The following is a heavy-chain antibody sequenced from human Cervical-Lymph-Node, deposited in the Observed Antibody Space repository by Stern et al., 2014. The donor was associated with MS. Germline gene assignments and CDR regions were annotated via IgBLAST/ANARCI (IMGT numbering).Heavy chain of an antibody. Sequence: VQLGQSGAEVKKPGSSVKVSCKASGGTFNNHGISWVRQAPGQGLEWMGGIIPLFDTANYAQKVQGRLTITADESTSTAYMERSSLRSEDTAILFCASHFPNWNPFFDFWGQGTLLTVSS. CDR1: GGTFNNHG. J-gene: IGHJ4*02. CDR2: IIPLFDTA. V-gene: IGHV1-69*12. D-gene: IGHD1-1*01. CDR3: ASHFPNWNPFFDF.